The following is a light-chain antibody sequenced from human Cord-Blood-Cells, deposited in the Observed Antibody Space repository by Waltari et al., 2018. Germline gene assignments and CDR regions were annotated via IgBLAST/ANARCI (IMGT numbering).Light chain of an antibody. J-gene: IGKJ3*01. CDR1: QSVSSSY. Sequence: EIVLTQSPGTLSLSPGERATLPCRASQSVSSSYLAWYQQKPGQAPRLLIYGASSRATCIPDRFSGSGSGTDFTLTISRLEPEDFAVYYCQQYGRSPPITFGPGTKVDIK. CDR3: QQYGRSPPIT. CDR2: GAS. V-gene: IGKV3-20*01.